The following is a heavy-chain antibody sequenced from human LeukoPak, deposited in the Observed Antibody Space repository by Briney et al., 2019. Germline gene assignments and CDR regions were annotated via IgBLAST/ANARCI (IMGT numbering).Heavy chain of an antibody. CDR3: ARESKGRSKSHY. D-gene: IGHD4-17*01. CDR1: GFTFSGYW. Sequence: GGSLRLSCAASGFTFSGYWMSWVRQAPGKGLEWVANINKDGSERYNVDSVKGRFTISRDNANKSLYLQMNSLRAEDTSVYYCARESKGRSKSHYWGQGTLVTVSS. V-gene: IGHV3-7*01. J-gene: IGHJ4*02. CDR2: INKDGSER.